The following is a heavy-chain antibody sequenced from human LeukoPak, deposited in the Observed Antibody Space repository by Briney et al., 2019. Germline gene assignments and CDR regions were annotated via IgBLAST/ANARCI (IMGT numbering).Heavy chain of an antibody. D-gene: IGHD6-13*01. CDR2: ISGSGGST. CDR1: GFTFSSYA. J-gene: IGHJ4*02. Sequence: PGGSLRLSCTASGFTFSSYAMSWVRQAPGKGLEWVSAISGSGGSTDYADSAKGRFTISRDNSKNTLYLQMNSLRAEDTAVYYCARESDTASAGTTDYWGQGTLVTVSS. CDR3: ARESDTASAGTTDY. V-gene: IGHV3-23*01.